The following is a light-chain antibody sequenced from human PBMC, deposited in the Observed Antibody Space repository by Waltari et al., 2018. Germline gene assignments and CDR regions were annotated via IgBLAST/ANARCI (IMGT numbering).Light chain of an antibody. J-gene: IGLJ1*01. CDR1: SNDVGYYNY. Sequence: QSALTQPPSASGSPGPSVTTSCTGTSNDVGYYNYFSWYQQHPGKAPKLMIFEVSKRFSGVPDRFSGSKSANTASLTVSGLQAEDEADYYCSSYAGNNFYVFGTGTTVTVL. CDR2: EVS. CDR3: SSYAGNNFYV. V-gene: IGLV2-8*01.